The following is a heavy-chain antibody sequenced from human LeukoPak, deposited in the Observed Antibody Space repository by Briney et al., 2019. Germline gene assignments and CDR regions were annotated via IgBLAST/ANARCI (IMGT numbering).Heavy chain of an antibody. J-gene: IGHJ4*02. CDR1: GYTFTSYG. Sequence: ASVNVSCKASGYTFTSYGISWVRQAPGQGLEWMGWISAYNGNTNYAQKLQGRVTMTTDTSTSTAYMELRSLRSDDTAVYYCASRGGYSSSSPLDYWGQGTLVTVSS. CDR3: ASRGGYSSSSPLDY. V-gene: IGHV1-18*01. CDR2: ISAYNGNT. D-gene: IGHD6-6*01.